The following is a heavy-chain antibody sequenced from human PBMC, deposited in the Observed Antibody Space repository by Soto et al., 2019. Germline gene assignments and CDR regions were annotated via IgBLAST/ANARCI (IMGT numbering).Heavy chain of an antibody. D-gene: IGHD3-22*01. J-gene: IGHJ4*02. CDR2: IIPFFGTP. CDR3: ARDKGAYYSHLQY. V-gene: IGHV1-69*06. Sequence: QVQLVQSGAEVKKPASSVKVSCKGSGYTFDSYAFSWVRQAPGQGLEWVGGIIPFFGTPNYAQKFQGRVTISADKSTSTAYMELVSLTSEDTAVYFCARDKGAYYSHLQYWGQGTLITVSS. CDR1: GYTFDSYA.